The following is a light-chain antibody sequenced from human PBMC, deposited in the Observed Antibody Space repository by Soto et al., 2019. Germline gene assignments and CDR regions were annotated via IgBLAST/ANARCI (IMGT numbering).Light chain of an antibody. Sequence: QSVLTQPPSASGTPGQRVTISCSGSNSNIGSNDVDWYQQFPGTAPKLLIYKNNQRPSGVPDQFSGSKSGTSASLAITGLRSDPEADYYCATWDDSLSDYVFGTGTKVTVL. CDR1: NSNIGSND. V-gene: IGLV1-47*01. CDR2: KNN. J-gene: IGLJ1*01. CDR3: ATWDDSLSDYV.